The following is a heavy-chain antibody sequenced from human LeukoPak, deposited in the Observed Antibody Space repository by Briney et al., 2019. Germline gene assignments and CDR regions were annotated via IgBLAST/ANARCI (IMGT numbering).Heavy chain of an antibody. CDR2: ISAYNGNT. CDR1: GYTFTSYH. CDR3: ARGYGEQLLLRFDP. Sequence: GASVKVSCKASGYTFTSYHITWVRQAPGQGLEWMGWISAYNGNTNYAQKFQGRVTMTTDTSTSTAYMELRSLRSDDTAVYYCARGYGEQLLLRFDPWGQGTLVTVSS. J-gene: IGHJ5*02. D-gene: IGHD2-15*01. V-gene: IGHV1-18*01.